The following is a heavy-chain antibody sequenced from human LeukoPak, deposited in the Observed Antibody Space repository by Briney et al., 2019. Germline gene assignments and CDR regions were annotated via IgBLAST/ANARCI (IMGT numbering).Heavy chain of an antibody. Sequence: PSETLSLTCTVSGGSISSRYCSWIRQSPGKGLEWIGYIHYSAGTNYNPSLKSRVTISIDTSKNQFSLKLTSVTAADTAVYYCARGSYGGYAGYRGQGTLVTVSS. D-gene: IGHD4-17*01. CDR3: ARGSYGGYAGY. J-gene: IGHJ4*02. V-gene: IGHV4-59*11. CDR2: IHYSAGT. CDR1: GGSISSRY.